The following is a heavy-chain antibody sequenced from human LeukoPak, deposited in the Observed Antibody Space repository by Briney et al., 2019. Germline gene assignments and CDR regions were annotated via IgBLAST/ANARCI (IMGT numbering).Heavy chain of an antibody. D-gene: IGHD3-10*01. Sequence: SGGSLRLSCAASGFTFSSYGMHWVRQAPGKGLEWVAFIRYDGSNKYYADSVKGRFTISRDNSKNTLYLQMNSLRAEDTAVYYCAKDGLMRFGELLGGYFDYWGQGTLVTVSS. CDR2: IRYDGSNK. V-gene: IGHV3-30*02. CDR1: GFTFSSYG. CDR3: AKDGLMRFGELLGGYFDY. J-gene: IGHJ4*02.